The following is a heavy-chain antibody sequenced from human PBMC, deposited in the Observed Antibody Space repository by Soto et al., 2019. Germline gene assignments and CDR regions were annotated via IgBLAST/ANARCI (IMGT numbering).Heavy chain of an antibody. CDR1: GFTFSSYS. J-gene: IGHJ4*02. V-gene: IGHV3-48*02. CDR2: ISSSSRTL. CDR3: ARERGYGYGDFDY. D-gene: IGHD5-18*01. Sequence: EVQLAESGGGLVQPGGSLRLSCAASGFTFSSYSMNWVRQAPGKGLEWVSYISSSSRTLYYADSVKGRFTISRDNAKNSLSLQMNSLRDDDTAVYYCARERGYGYGDFDYWGQGTLVTVSS.